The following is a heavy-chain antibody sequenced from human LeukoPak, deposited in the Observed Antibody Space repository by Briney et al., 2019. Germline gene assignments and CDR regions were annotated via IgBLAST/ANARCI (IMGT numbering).Heavy chain of an antibody. CDR2: ISSSGSTI. J-gene: IGHJ3*02. CDR3: ARGRYCSSTSCYRSHDAFDI. D-gene: IGHD2-2*02. CDR1: GFTFSDYY. Sequence: GGSLRLSCAASGFTFSDYYMSWIRQAPGKGLEWVSYISSSGSTIYYADSVKGRFTISRDNAKNSLYLQMNSLRAEDTAVYYCARGRYCSSTSCYRSHDAFDIWGQGTMVTVSS. V-gene: IGHV3-11*04.